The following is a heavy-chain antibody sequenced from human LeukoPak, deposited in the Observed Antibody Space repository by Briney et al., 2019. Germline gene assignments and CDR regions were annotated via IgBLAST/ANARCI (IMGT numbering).Heavy chain of an antibody. V-gene: IGHV1-69*06. J-gene: IGHJ6*03. CDR1: GGTFSSYA. Sequence: GASVKVSCKASGGTFSSYAISWVRQAPGQGLEWMGGIIPIFGTANYAQKFQGRITITADKSTSTAYMELSSLRSEDTAVYYCARVPYYHYDNYYYYMDVWGKGTTVTVSS. D-gene: IGHD3-22*01. CDR2: IIPIFGTA. CDR3: ARVPYYHYDNYYYYMDV.